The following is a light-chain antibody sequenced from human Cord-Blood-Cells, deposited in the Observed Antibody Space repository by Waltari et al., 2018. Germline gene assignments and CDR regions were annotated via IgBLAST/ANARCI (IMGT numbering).Light chain of an antibody. V-gene: IGKV1-5*03. J-gene: IGKJ4*01. CDR2: KAS. CDR1: QSISSW. CDR3: QQYNSYSLT. Sequence: DIQMTQSPSTLSASVGDRVTITCRASQSISSWLAWYQQKPGKAPKLPIYKASSLESGVPSRFSGSGSGTEFTLTISSLQPDDFATYYCQQYNSYSLTFGGGTKVEIK.